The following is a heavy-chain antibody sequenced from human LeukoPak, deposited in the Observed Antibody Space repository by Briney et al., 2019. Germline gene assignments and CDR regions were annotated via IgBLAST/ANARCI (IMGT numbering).Heavy chain of an antibody. CDR2: INHSGSA. CDR3: ARGGIAVAGTGSRRNWFDP. CDR1: GGSFSGYY. D-gene: IGHD6-19*01. J-gene: IGHJ5*02. Sequence: NSSETLSLTCAVYGGSFSGYYWSWIRQPPGKGLGWIGEINHSGSANYNPSLKSRVTISVDTSKNQFSLKLSSVTAADTAVYYCARGGIAVAGTGSRRNWFDPWGQGTLVTVSS. V-gene: IGHV4-34*01.